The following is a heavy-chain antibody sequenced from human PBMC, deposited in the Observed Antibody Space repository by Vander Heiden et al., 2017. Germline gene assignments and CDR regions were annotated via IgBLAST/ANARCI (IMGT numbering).Heavy chain of an antibody. CDR3: ARVRWGSYES. CDR2: VDTAGDT. V-gene: IGHV3-13*01. Sequence: VQLVESGGGLVQPGGSLRLSWAASGFSFSNYDMHWVRQVTGKGLEWVSAVDTAGDTFYPASVKGRFTISREDATNSLYLQMNSLRAGDTAVYYCARVRWGSYESWGQGTLVTVSS. D-gene: IGHD7-27*01. J-gene: IGHJ5*02. CDR1: GFSFSNYD.